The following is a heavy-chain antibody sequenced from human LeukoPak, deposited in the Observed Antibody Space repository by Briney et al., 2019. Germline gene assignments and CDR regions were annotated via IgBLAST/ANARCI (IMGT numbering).Heavy chain of an antibody. J-gene: IGHJ4*02. D-gene: IGHD6-19*01. CDR2: ISCDGSNK. CDR3: ARGLGCSSGWSKGYFDY. CDR1: GFTFTNYV. Sequence: PERSLRLSCAVSGFTFTNYVMHWVRQSPGKGLEWVAVISCDGSNKYYADSVKGRFTISRDNSKNTLYLQMNSLRVEDTAVYYCARGLGCSSGWSKGYFDYWGQGTLVTVSS. V-gene: IGHV3-30-3*01.